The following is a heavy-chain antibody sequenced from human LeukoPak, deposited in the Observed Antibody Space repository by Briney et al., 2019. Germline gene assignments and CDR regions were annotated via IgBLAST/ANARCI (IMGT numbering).Heavy chain of an antibody. Sequence: ASVKVSCKASGGTFSSYAISWVRQAPGQGLEWMGGIIPIFGTANYAQKFQGRVTITTDESTSTAYMKLSSLRSEDTAVYYCARDRGRDGYNYFDYWGQGTLVTVSS. V-gene: IGHV1-69*05. CDR1: GGTFSSYA. CDR3: ARDRGRDGYNYFDY. J-gene: IGHJ4*02. D-gene: IGHD5-24*01. CDR2: IIPIFGTA.